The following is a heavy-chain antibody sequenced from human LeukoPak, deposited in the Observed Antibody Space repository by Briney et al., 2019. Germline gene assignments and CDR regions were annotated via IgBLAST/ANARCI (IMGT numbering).Heavy chain of an antibody. J-gene: IGHJ5*02. CDR1: GGSISSYY. V-gene: IGHV4-59*12. Sequence: SETLSLTCTVSGGSISSYYWSWIRQPPGKGLEWIGYIYYSGSTNYNPPLKSRVTISVDTSKNQFSLKLSSVTAADTAVYYCARGCRRRYCSSTSCYIQGNWFDPWGQGTLVTVSS. CDR2: IYYSGST. CDR3: ARGCRRRYCSSTSCYIQGNWFDP. D-gene: IGHD2-2*02.